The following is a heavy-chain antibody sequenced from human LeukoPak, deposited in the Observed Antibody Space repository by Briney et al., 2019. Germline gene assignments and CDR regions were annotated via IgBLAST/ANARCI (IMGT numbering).Heavy chain of an antibody. J-gene: IGHJ4*02. CDR3: ARQGVPGLLYFDS. Sequence: GESLKISCKGSGYSFTSYWIGWVRQMPGKGLEWMAIIYPGDSDTRYSPSFQGQVTISADKSISTAHLQWSSLKASDTAIYYCARQGVPGLLYFDSWGQGTLVTVSS. CDR1: GYSFTSYW. CDR2: IYPGDSDT. D-gene: IGHD2/OR15-2a*01. V-gene: IGHV5-51*01.